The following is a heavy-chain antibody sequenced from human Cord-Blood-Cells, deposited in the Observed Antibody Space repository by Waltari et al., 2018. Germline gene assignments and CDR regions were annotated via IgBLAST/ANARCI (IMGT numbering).Heavy chain of an antibody. CDR3: AREDVLELGYDY. CDR2: IIPILGIA. Sequence: QLQLVQSGAEVKKPASSVKVSCKASGCTFSGYAISWLRQAPGQGLEWMGRIIPILGIANYAQKFQGRVTITADKSTSTAYMELSSLRSEETAVYYCAREDVLELGYDYWGQGTLVTVSS. D-gene: IGHD7-27*01. V-gene: IGHV1-69*09. CDR1: GCTFSGYA. J-gene: IGHJ4*02.